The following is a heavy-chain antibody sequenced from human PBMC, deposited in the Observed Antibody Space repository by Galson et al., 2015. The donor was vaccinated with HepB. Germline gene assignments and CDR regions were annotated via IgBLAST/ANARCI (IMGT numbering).Heavy chain of an antibody. Sequence: SLRLSCAASGFTFSSYAMHWVRQAPGKGLEWVAVISYDGSNKYYADSVKGRFTISRDNSKNTLYLQMNSLRAEDTAVYYCARDLAGIAAAGTFDYWGQGTLVTVSS. J-gene: IGHJ4*02. CDR3: ARDLAGIAAAGTFDY. V-gene: IGHV3-30*04. D-gene: IGHD6-13*01. CDR1: GFTFSSYA. CDR2: ISYDGSNK.